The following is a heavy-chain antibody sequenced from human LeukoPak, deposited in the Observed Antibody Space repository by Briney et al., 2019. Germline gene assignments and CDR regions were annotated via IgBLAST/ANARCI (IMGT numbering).Heavy chain of an antibody. CDR1: GFTFNDYY. CDR2: ISISGTAV. V-gene: IGHV3-11*01. CDR3: ARAGTTMSLVDAFDI. Sequence: PGGSLRLSCAASGFTFNDYYMAWIRQAPGMGLEWISYISISGTAVYYADSVRGRFTISRDNARDSLYLQMNSLRAEDTAVYYCARAGTTMSLVDAFDIWGRGTMVTVPS. J-gene: IGHJ3*02. D-gene: IGHD1/OR15-1a*01.